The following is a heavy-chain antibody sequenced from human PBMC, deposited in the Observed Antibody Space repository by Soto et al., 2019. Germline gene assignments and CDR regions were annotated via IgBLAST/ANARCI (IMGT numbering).Heavy chain of an antibody. CDR1: GFTVTSYW. Sequence: EVQLVESGGGLVQPGGSLRVSCAASGFTVTSYWMSGVRQAPGKGLEWVANIKEDGSAKYYLDSVKGRFTISRDNAKNSLYLQMNSLRADDTAVYYCAREDFYRFDYWGQGNLVTVSS. J-gene: IGHJ4*02. CDR3: AREDFYRFDY. CDR2: IKEDGSAK. V-gene: IGHV3-7*01.